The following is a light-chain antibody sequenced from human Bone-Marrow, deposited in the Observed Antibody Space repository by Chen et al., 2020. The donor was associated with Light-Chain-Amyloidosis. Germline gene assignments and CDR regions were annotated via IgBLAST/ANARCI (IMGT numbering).Light chain of an antibody. CDR1: DLPTKY. CDR2: RDN. CDR3: QSADSSGPYEVL. J-gene: IGLJ2*01. V-gene: IGLV3-25*02. Sequence: SYELTQPPSVSVSPGQTARITCSGDDLPTKYAYWYQQKPGQAPVLVIHRDNARPSGISVRFSGSSSGTTDTLTISGVQAEEEADYHCQSADSSGPYEVLFGGGTKLTVL.